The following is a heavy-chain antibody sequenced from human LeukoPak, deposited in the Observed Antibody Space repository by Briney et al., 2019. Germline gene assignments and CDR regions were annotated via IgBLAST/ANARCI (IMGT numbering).Heavy chain of an antibody. CDR2: IRQDGSEE. V-gene: IGHV3-7*03. D-gene: IGHD2-15*01. J-gene: IGHJ5*02. Sequence: GGSLRLSCAASGFTFSSYWMTWVRQAPGRGLEWVANIRQDGSEEYYVDSVRGRFTISRDNAKNSLCLQMNSLRAEDTAVYYCAREYCSGGSCYSGRRWFDPWGQGTLVTVSS. CDR1: GFTFSSYW. CDR3: AREYCSGGSCYSGRRWFDP.